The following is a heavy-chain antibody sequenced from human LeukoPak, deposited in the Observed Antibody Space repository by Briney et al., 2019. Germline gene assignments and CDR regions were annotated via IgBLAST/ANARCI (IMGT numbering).Heavy chain of an antibody. CDR2: ISGSGGST. CDR3: AKDLFIAAAGTPQVY. D-gene: IGHD6-13*01. J-gene: IGHJ4*02. Sequence: PGGSLRLSCAASGFTFSSYAMSWVRQAPGKGREWVSAISGSGGSTYYADSVKGRFTISRDNYKNTLYLQMNSLRAEDTAVYYCAKDLFIAAAGTPQVYWGQGTLVTVSS. CDR1: GFTFSSYA. V-gene: IGHV3-23*01.